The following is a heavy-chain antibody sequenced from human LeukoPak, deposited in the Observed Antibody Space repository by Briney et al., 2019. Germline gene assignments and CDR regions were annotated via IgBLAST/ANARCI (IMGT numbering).Heavy chain of an antibody. D-gene: IGHD4-17*01. CDR2: IYSGGNI. Sequence: GGSLRLSCAASGFTVSSHYMSWVRQAPGKGLEWASVIYSGGNIYYADSVKGRFTISRDNSKNTLYPQMDNLRAEDTAVYYCARDHYGDYLPIDAFDIWGQGTMVTVSS. CDR3: ARDHYGDYLPIDAFDI. V-gene: IGHV3-66*01. J-gene: IGHJ3*02. CDR1: GFTVSSHY.